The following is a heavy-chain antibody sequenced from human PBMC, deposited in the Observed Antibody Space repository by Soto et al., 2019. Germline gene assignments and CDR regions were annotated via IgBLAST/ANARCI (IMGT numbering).Heavy chain of an antibody. D-gene: IGHD6-13*01. Sequence: PGGSLRLSCVASGFTLSRYSMNWVRQAPGNGLEWVSYISRSSSTIYYADSVKGRFTISRDNAENSLYLQMNSLRAEDRAVYYCARDLAGGIPDYWGPGTRVTVSS. CDR3: ARDLAGGIPDY. CDR2: ISRSSSTI. J-gene: IGHJ4*02. V-gene: IGHV3-48*01. CDR1: GFTLSRYS.